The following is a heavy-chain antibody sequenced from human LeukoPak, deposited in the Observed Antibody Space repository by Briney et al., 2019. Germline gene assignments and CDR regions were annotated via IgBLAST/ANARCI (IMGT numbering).Heavy chain of an antibody. CDR2: ISAYNGNT. J-gene: IGHJ4*02. D-gene: IGHD2-15*01. CDR3: ARDVGYCSGGSCYSSDY. CDR1: GYTFTSYG. V-gene: IGHV1-18*01. Sequence: ASVKVSCKASGYTFTSYGISWVRQAPGQGLEWMGWISAYNGNTNYAQKLQGRVTMTTDTSTSTAYIELRSLRSDDTAVYYCARDVGYCSGGSCYSSDYWGQGTLVTVSS.